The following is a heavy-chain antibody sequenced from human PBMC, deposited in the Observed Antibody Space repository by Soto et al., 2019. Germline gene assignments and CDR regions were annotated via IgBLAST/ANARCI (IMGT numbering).Heavy chain of an antibody. D-gene: IGHD4-17*01. CDR1: GGSISSGGYS. CDR2: IYHSGST. V-gene: IGHV4-30-2*01. CDR3: ARAYGDSPPLDY. J-gene: IGHJ4*02. Sequence: SETLSLTCAVSGGSISSGGYSWSWIRQPPGKGMEWIGYIYHSGSTYYNPSLKSRVTISVDRSKNQFSLKLSSVTAADTTVYYCARAYGDSPPLDYWGQETVVTVAS.